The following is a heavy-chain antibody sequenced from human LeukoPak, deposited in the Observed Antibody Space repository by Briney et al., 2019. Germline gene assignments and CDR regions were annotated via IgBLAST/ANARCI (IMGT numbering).Heavy chain of an antibody. D-gene: IGHD2-15*01. CDR3: ARVGRYCSGGSCYSFSDWFDP. CDR2: ISAYNGNT. J-gene: IGHJ5*02. Sequence: ASVKVSCKASGYTFTSYGISWVRQAPGQGLEWMGWISAYNGNTNYAQKLQGRVTMTTDTSTSTAYMGLRSLRSDDTAVYYCARVGRYCSGGSCYSFSDWFDPWGQGTLVTVSS. CDR1: GYTFTSYG. V-gene: IGHV1-18*01.